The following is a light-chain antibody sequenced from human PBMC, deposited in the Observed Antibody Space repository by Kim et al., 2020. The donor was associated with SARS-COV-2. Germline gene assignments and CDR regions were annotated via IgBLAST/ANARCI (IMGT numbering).Light chain of an antibody. CDR3: QQFNSYPLT. CDR2: DAS. V-gene: IGKV1-13*02. Sequence: AIQLTQSPSSLSASIGDRVTITCRASQGISSALAWYQQKPGKPPKLLIYDASSLESGVPSRFSGSGSGTDFTLTISNLQPEDFATYYCQQFNSYPLTFGGGTKLEI. J-gene: IGKJ4*01. CDR1: QGISSA.